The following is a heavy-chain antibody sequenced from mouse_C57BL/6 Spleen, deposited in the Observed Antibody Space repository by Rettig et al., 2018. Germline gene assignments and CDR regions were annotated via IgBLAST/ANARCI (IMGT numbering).Heavy chain of an antibody. Sequence: YNMNWVKQSNGKSLEWIGVINPNYGTTSNNQKFKGKATLTVDQSSSTAYMQLNSLTSEDSAVYYCARHGHYGYFDVWGTGTTVTVSS. CDR3: ARHGHYGYFDV. CDR2: INPNYGTT. V-gene: IGHV1-39*01. D-gene: IGHD1-1*02. CDR1: YN. J-gene: IGHJ1*03.